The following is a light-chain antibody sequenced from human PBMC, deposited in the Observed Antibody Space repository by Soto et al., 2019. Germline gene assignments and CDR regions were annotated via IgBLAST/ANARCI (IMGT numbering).Light chain of an antibody. J-gene: IGLJ1*01. Sequence: QSVLTQPPSVSGAPGQRVTLSCPGSSSNIGSGYDVHWYQQLPGTAPKLLIYGNSNRPSGVPDRFSGSKSGTAASLAITGLQAEDEADYYCQSYDSSLSAYYGFGTGTKVTVL. V-gene: IGLV1-40*01. CDR2: GNS. CDR1: SSNIGSGYD. CDR3: QSYDSSLSAYYG.